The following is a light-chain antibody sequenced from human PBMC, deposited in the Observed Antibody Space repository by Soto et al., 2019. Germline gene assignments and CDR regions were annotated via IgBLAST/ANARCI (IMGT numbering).Light chain of an antibody. CDR2: DAS. Sequence: DIQMTQSPSTLSASVGDRVTITCRASQSISSWLAWYQQKPEKAPKLLIYDASSLESGVPSRFSGSGSGTEFTLTISSLQPDDFATYYCQQYNSYPLTFGQGPKLEIK. V-gene: IGKV1-5*01. CDR1: QSISSW. J-gene: IGKJ2*01. CDR3: QQYNSYPLT.